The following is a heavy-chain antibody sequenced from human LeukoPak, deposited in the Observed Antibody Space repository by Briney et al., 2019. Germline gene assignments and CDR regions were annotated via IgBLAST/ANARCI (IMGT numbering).Heavy chain of an antibody. CDR2: IAHDGTT. J-gene: IGHJ4*02. CDR1: GGSIDITNY. CDR3: TREDRPYCPFAY. Sequence: PAETQSLTCGVSGGSIDITNYWSWVRQAPGKGLEWIGEIAHDGTTNYNPSLRSRVAMSFDRANNQFSLSLTSVTAADTAVYYCTREDRPYCPFAYWGQGVMVTVSS. D-gene: IGHD1-26*01. V-gene: IGHV4-4*02.